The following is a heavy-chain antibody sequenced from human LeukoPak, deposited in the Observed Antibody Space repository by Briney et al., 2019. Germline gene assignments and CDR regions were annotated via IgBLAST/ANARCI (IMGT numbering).Heavy chain of an antibody. J-gene: IGHJ4*02. CDR3: ASRRWLSYFDY. CDR1: GGSISSSSYY. CDR2: IYHSGST. D-gene: IGHD5-12*01. V-gene: IGHV4-39*07. Sequence: SETLSLTCTVSGGSISSSSYYWGWIRQPPGKGLEWIGEIYHSGSTNYNPSLKSRVTISVDKSKNQFSLKLSSVTAADTAVYYCASRRWLSYFDYWGQGTLVTVSS.